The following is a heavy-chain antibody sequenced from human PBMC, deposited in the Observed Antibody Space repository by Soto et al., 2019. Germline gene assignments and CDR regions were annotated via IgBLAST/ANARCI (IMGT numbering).Heavy chain of an antibody. CDR1: GGSISSSSYY. D-gene: IGHD2-2*01. CDR2: IYYSGST. CDR3: ASQVVPAAHDYYGMDV. V-gene: IGHV4-39*01. J-gene: IGHJ6*02. Sequence: QLQLQESGPGLVKPSETLSLTCTVSGGSISSSSYYWGWIRQPPGKGLEWIGSIYYSGSTYYNPSLKSRVTISVDTSKNQFSLKLSSVTAADTAVYYCASQVVPAAHDYYGMDVWGQGTTVTVSS.